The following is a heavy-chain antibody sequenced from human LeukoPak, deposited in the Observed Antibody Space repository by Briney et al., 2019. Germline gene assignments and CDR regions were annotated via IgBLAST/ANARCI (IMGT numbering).Heavy chain of an antibody. CDR3: AKDEVGSSGWCFDY. J-gene: IGHJ4*02. Sequence: GRSLRLSCAASGFTFSSYGMHWVRQAPGKGLEWVAVISYDGSNKYYADSVKGRFTISRDNSKNTPYLQMNSLRAEDTAVYYCAKDEVGSSGWCFDYWGQGTLVTVSS. CDR2: ISYDGSNK. D-gene: IGHD6-19*01. V-gene: IGHV3-30*18. CDR1: GFTFSSYG.